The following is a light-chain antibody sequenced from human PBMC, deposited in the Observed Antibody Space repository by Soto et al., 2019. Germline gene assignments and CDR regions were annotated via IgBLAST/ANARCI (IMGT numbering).Light chain of an antibody. Sequence: QLVLTQSSSASASLGSSVKLTCTLSSGHSSYRIAWHQQQPGKAPRYLMKLEGSGSFIKGSGVPDRFSGSSSGADRYLTISNLQSEDEAQYYCETWDSSTYVVFGGGTKLTVL. J-gene: IGLJ2*01. CDR1: SGHSSYR. CDR2: LEGSGSF. CDR3: ETWDSSTYVV. V-gene: IGLV4-60*03.